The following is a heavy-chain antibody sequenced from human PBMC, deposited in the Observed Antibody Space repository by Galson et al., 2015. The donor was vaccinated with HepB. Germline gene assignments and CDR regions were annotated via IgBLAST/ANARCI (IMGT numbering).Heavy chain of an antibody. D-gene: IGHD3-22*01. CDR2: IYYSGST. J-gene: IGHJ3*02. CDR1: GGSISSSSYY. V-gene: IGHV4-39*01. CDR3: ARRVNYYDSSGYYYWAFDI. Sequence: ETLSLTCTVSGGSISSSSYYWGWIRQPPGKGLEWIGSIYYSGSTYYNPSLKSRVTISVDTSKNQFSLKLSSVTAADTAVYYCARRVNYYDSSGYYYWAFDIWGQGTMVTVSS.